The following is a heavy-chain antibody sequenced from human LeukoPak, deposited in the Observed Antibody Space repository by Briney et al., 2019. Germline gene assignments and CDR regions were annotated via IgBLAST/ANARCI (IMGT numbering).Heavy chain of an antibody. J-gene: IGHJ1*01. CDR3: ASAREYCGSAECYEYFQH. D-gene: IGHD2-21*01. CDR2: IWYDGINE. Sequence: GGSLRLSCAASGFTFSSSGMHWVRQAPGKGLEWVALIWYDGINEYYADSVKGRFTISRDDSKNTLYLQINSLRAEDTALYYCASAREYCGSAECYEYFQHWGQGTLVTVSS. V-gene: IGHV3-33*03. CDR1: GFTFSSSG.